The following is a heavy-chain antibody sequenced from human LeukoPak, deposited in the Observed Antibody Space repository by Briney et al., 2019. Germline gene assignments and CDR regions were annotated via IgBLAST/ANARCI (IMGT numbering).Heavy chain of an antibody. V-gene: IGHV4-59*01. CDR3: ATSSGWDWGGY. CDR2: IYYSGST. J-gene: IGHJ4*02. CDR1: GGSISSYY. Sequence: SETLSLTCTVSGGSISSYYWSWIRQPPGKGLEWIGYIYYSGSTNYNPSLKSRVTISVDTSKNQFSLKLSSVTAADTAVYYCATSSGWDWGGYWGQGTLVTVSS. D-gene: IGHD6-19*01.